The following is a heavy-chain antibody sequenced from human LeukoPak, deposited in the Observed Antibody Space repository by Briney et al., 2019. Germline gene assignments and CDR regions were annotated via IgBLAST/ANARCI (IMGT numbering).Heavy chain of an antibody. CDR1: GYTFTGYY. J-gene: IGHJ4*02. Sequence: ASVKVSCKASGYTFTGYYMHWVRQAPGQGREWMGWINPNSGGTNYAQKFQGRVTMTRDTSISTAYMELSRLRSDDTAVYYCARVPDCGGDCSTYYFDYWGQGTLVTVSS. D-gene: IGHD2-21*02. CDR3: ARVPDCGGDCSTYYFDY. CDR2: INPNSGGT. V-gene: IGHV1-2*02.